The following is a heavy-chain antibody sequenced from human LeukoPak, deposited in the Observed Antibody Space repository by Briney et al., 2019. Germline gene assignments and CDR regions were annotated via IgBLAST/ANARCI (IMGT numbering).Heavy chain of an antibody. CDR1: GSTLTELS. CDR3: AAEHEKVDYRSTWFDP. D-gene: IGHD4/OR15-4a*01. CDR2: FDPEDGET. V-gene: IGHV1-24*01. J-gene: IGHJ5*02. Sequence: ASVKVSCKVSGSTLTELSMHWVRRAPGKGLEWMGGFDPEDGETFYAQDFQGRVIITEDTSTDTAYMELSSLRSEDTAVYYCAAEHEKVDYRSTWFDPWGQGTLVTVSS.